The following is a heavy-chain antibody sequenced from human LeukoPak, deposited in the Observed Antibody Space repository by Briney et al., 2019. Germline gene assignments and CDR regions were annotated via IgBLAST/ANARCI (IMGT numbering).Heavy chain of an antibody. CDR1: GFTLGDYG. Sequence: TGGSLRLSCTASGFTLGDYGMNWVRLAPGKGVEWVGLVTTKAYGRTTEYAASVKGRFTISRDDSKTIAYLQMNSLKTEDTAVYFCTRVGHSSGWYNWFDPWGQGTLVTVSS. D-gene: IGHD6-19*01. CDR2: VTTKAYGRTT. J-gene: IGHJ5*02. V-gene: IGHV3-49*04. CDR3: TRVGHSSGWYNWFDP.